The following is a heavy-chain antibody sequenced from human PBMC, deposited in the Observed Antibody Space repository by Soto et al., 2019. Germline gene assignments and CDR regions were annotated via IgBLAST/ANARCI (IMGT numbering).Heavy chain of an antibody. Sequence: QVQLVESGGGLVKPRGSLRLSCAASGFTFSDSDMSWIRRAPGKGLEWVSYISSSGGTIYYADSVQARFTISRDNAKNSVVLQMNSLRAEDTAVYYCARRRDFLQTSANYYDAFDILGQGTLVTVSS. CDR1: GFTFSDSD. CDR3: ARRRDFLQTSANYYDAFDI. V-gene: IGHV3-11*01. J-gene: IGHJ3*02. CDR2: ISSSGGTI. D-gene: IGHD1-26*01.